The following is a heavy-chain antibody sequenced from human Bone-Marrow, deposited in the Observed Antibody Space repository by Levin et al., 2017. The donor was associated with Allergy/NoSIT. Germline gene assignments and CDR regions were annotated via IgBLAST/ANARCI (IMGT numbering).Heavy chain of an antibody. Sequence: VASVKVSCKASGSGYILTNHYIHWVRQAPGQGLEWMGKVHPGGGSTSYAQKFQGRVKMTGDTSTSSVHIELSSLTSDDTAVYYCANGGRGADAYYYGLDVWGQGTTVTVSS. V-gene: IGHV1-46*01. CDR3: ANGGRGADAYYYGLDV. D-gene: IGHD1-26*01. J-gene: IGHJ6*02. CDR2: VHPGGGST. CDR1: GSGYILTNHY.